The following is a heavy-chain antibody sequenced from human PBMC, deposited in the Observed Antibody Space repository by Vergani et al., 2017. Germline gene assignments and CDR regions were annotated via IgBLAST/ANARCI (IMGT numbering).Heavy chain of an antibody. J-gene: IGHJ4*02. CDR2: ICHTEDT. CDR3: ATIGYRRWGYYFDY. CDR1: GDSISSNHC. D-gene: IGHD2-2*02. V-gene: IGHV4-4*03. Sequence: QVQLQESGPGLVKPPGTLSLTFSVSGDSISSNHCCTLVLQPPGKGLEWIGEICHTEDTKYSPALKSRVTVSVDESRNLFSLRLNSVTAADTAVYYCATIGYRRWGYYFDYWGQGILVTVSS.